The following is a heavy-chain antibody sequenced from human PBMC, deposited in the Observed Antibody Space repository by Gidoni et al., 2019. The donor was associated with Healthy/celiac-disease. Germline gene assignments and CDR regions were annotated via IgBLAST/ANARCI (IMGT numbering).Heavy chain of an antibody. V-gene: IGHV5-51*01. J-gene: IGHJ4*02. CDR2: IYPGDSDT. D-gene: IGHD3-10*01. CDR3: AKVAPGRLLWFGELSY. Sequence: EVQLVQSGAEVKKPGESLKISCKGSGYSFTSYWIGWVRQMPGKGLAWMGIIYPGDSDTRYSPSFQGQVTISADKSISTAYLQWSSLKASDTAMYYCAKVAPGRLLWFGELSYWGQGTLVTVSS. CDR1: GYSFTSYW.